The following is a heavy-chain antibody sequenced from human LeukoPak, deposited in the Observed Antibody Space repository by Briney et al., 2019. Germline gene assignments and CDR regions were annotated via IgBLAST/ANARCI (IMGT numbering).Heavy chain of an antibody. Sequence: SVKVSCKASEGTFSSYAISWVRQAPGQGLEWMGGIIPIFGTANYAQKFQGRVTITADESTSTAYMELSSLRSEDTAVYYCARDRSYSSGWYYWGQGTLVTVSS. J-gene: IGHJ4*02. CDR1: EGTFSSYA. D-gene: IGHD6-19*01. V-gene: IGHV1-69*13. CDR2: IIPIFGTA. CDR3: ARDRSYSSGWYY.